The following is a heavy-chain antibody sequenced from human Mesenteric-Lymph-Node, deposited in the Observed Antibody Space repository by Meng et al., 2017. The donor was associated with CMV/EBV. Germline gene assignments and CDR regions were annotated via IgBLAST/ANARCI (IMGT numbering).Heavy chain of an antibody. V-gene: IGHV3-23*01. CDR3: AKGQGNMVYYFDY. Sequence: CAASGFTFSNYAMSWVRQAPGKGLEWVSAISGSGGSTYYADSVKGRFTISRDNSKNTLYLQMNSLRAEDTAVYYCAKGQGNMVYYFDYWGQGTLVTVSS. CDR2: ISGSGGST. J-gene: IGHJ4*02. D-gene: IGHD2-8*01. CDR1: GFTFSNYA.